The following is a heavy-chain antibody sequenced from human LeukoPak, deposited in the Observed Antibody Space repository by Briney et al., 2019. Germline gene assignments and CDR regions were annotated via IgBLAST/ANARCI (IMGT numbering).Heavy chain of an antibody. CDR3: ARDLTDYYDSSGYYLSGWFDP. D-gene: IGHD3-22*01. V-gene: IGHV4-59*01. Sequence: GSLRLSCAASGFTFSNAYMNWIRQPPGKGLEWIGYIYYSGSTNYNPSLKSRVTISVDTSKNQFSLKLSSVTAADTAVYYCARDLTDYYDSSGYYLSGWFDPWGQGTLVTVSS. J-gene: IGHJ5*02. CDR1: GFTFSNAY. CDR2: IYYSGST.